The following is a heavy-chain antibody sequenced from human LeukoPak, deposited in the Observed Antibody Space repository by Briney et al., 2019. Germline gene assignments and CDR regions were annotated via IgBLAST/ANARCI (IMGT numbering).Heavy chain of an antibody. Sequence: SETLSLTCTVSGGSISSSGYYWGWIRQPPGRGLEWIASIYYSGSTYYNPSLKSRVTISVDTSKNPLSLKLSSLTAADTAVYYCARHEYSGSYYGLSWFDPWGQGTLVTVSS. V-gene: IGHV4-39*01. D-gene: IGHD1-26*01. CDR2: IYYSGST. CDR3: ARHEYSGSYYGLSWFDP. CDR1: GGSISSSGYY. J-gene: IGHJ5*02.